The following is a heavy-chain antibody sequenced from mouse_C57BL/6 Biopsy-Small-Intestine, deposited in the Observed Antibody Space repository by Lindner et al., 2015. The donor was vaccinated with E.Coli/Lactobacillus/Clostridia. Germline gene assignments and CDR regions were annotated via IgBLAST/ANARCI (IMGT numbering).Heavy chain of an antibody. CDR1: GYAFSNYW. V-gene: IGHV1-82*01. J-gene: IGHJ4*01. CDR2: IYPGDGDI. D-gene: IGHD1-2*01. CDR3: ARRDNGGDYYSMDY. Sequence: VQLQESGPELVKPGASVKISCKASGYAFSNYWMNWVKQRPGKGLEWIGRIYPGDGDINYNGKFQGKATLTSDESSSTAYMQLSSLTSEDSAVYFCARRDNGGDYYSMDYWGQGTSVTVSS.